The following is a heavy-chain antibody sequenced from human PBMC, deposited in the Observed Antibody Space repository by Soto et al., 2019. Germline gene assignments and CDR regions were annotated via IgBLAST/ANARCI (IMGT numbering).Heavy chain of an antibody. CDR2: ISSSSSDI. CDR1: GFTFSSYS. Sequence: GGSLRLSCAASGFTFSSYSMNWVRHAPGKGLEWVSSISSSSSDIYYADSVKGRFTISRDSAKNSQYLQMNSVRAEDSAVYSCAKVAAQFDAFDIWGQGTMVTVSS. D-gene: IGHD2-15*01. J-gene: IGHJ3*02. V-gene: IGHV3-21*04. CDR3: AKVAAQFDAFDI.